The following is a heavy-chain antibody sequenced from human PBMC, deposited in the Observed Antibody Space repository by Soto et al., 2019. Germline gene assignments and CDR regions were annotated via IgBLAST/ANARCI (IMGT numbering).Heavy chain of an antibody. V-gene: IGHV3-15*01. CDR2: IKSKTDGGTT. D-gene: IGHD6-13*01. CDR3: TTDRVAAEYYYGMDV. CDR1: GFTFSNAW. Sequence: GGSLRLSCAASGFTFSNAWMSWVRQAPGKGLEWVGRIKSKTDGGTTDYAAPVKGRFTISRDDSKNTLYLQMNSLKTEDTAVYYCTTDRVAAEYYYGMDVWGQGTTVTVSS. J-gene: IGHJ6*02.